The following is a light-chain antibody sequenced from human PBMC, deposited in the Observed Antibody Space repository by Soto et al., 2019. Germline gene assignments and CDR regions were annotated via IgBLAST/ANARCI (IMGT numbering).Light chain of an antibody. CDR2: GAS. V-gene: IGKV3-20*01. CDR3: QQYGSSPTWT. CDR1: QSVSSSY. J-gene: IGKJ1*01. Sequence: EIVLTQSPGTLSLSPGERATLSCRARQSVSSSYLAWYQQKPGQAPRLLIYGASSRATGIPDRFSGSGSGTVFTLTISRLEPEDFAVYYCQQYGSSPTWTFGQGTKVEIK.